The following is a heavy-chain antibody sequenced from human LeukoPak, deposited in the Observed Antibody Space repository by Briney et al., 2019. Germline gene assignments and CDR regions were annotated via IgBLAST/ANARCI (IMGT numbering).Heavy chain of an antibody. Sequence: ASVKVSCKASGYTFTGYYIHWVRQAPGQGLEWVGWINPNSGGAKYAQKFQGRVTMTRDTSISTAYMELSRLRSDDTAVYYCALVQPGEGLFDYWGQGTLVTVSS. CDR3: ALVQPGEGLFDY. CDR2: INPNSGGA. CDR1: GYTFTGYY. V-gene: IGHV1-2*02. J-gene: IGHJ4*02. D-gene: IGHD2-2*01.